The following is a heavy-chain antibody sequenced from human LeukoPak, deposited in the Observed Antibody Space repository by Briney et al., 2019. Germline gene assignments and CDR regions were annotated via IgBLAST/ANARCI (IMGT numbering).Heavy chain of an antibody. Sequence: SETLSLTCAVYGGPFSGYYWSWIRQPPGKGLEWIGEIHPTGIINYTPSLKSRVALSVDTSKNQFSLNLTSVTAADTAVYYCARRYYYNLGSFPFDFWGQGSLVTVSS. CDR2: IHPTGII. CDR3: ARRYYYNLGSFPFDF. V-gene: IGHV4-34*01. CDR1: GGPFSGYY. D-gene: IGHD3-10*01. J-gene: IGHJ4*02.